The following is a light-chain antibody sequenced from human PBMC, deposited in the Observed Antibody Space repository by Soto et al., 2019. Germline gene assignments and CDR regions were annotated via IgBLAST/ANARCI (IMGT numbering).Light chain of an antibody. CDR3: SSYTSSSTLL. J-gene: IGLJ2*01. Sequence: QSALTQPASVSGSPGQSLTISCTGTSSDVGGYNYVSWYQQHPGKAPKLMVYDVSNRPSGVSNRVSGSKSGNTASLTIAWLHAEDEADYYCSSYTSSSTLLFVGGTKLTVL. CDR2: DVS. V-gene: IGLV2-14*01. CDR1: SSDVGGYNY.